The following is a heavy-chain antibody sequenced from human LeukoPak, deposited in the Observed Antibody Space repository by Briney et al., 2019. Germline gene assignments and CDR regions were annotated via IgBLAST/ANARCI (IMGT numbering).Heavy chain of an antibody. D-gene: IGHD3-10*01. J-gene: IGHJ3*02. CDR1: GGTFSSYV. V-gene: IGHV1-69*13. CDR3: AVGVRGSGSYQIWGHAFDI. CDR2: IIPIFDTA. Sequence: SVKVSCKASGGTFSSYVISWVRQAPGQGLEWMGGIIPIFDTADYAQKFQGTVTITADESTSTAYMELSSLRSEDTAVYYCAVGVRGSGSYQIWGHAFDIWGQGTMVTVSS.